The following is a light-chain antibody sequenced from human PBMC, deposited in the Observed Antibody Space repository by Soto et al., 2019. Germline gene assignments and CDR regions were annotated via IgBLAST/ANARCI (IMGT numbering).Light chain of an antibody. V-gene: IGKV3-20*01. CDR3: KQQGT. CDR2: AAS. Sequence: EIVLTQFPGTLSLSPGERATLSCRPSQSLSSSYLVWYQQKPGQAPRLLIYAASRRATGIPDRFSGSGSATEYTLTISRVEPEDSAVYYCKQQGTFGQGTKLEIK. CDR1: QSLSSSY. J-gene: IGKJ2*01.